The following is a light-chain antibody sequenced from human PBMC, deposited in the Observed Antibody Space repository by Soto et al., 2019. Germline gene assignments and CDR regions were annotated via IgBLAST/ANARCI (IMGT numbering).Light chain of an antibody. CDR2: SNN. Sequence: QSVLPQPPSASGTPGQRVTISCSGSSSNIGSNTVNWYQQLPGTAPKLLIYSNNQRPSGVPDRFSGSKSGTSASLAISGLQSEDEADYYCAAWDDSGRVFGGGTKVTVL. J-gene: IGLJ3*02. CDR1: SSNIGSNT. V-gene: IGLV1-44*01. CDR3: AAWDDSGRV.